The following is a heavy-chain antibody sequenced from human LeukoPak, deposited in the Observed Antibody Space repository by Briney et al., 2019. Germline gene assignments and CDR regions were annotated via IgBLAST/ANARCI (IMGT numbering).Heavy chain of an antibody. J-gene: IGHJ4*02. CDR1: GFTFSSYE. CDR3: ASNLLPSGGIDY. D-gene: IGHD3-16*01. CDR2: ISSSGSTI. V-gene: IGHV3-48*03. Sequence: GGSLRLSCAASGFTFSSYEMNWVRQAPGKGLEWVSYISSSGSTIYYVDSVKGRFTISRDNAKNSLYLQMNSLRAEDTAVYYCASNLLPSGGIDYWGQGTLVTVSS.